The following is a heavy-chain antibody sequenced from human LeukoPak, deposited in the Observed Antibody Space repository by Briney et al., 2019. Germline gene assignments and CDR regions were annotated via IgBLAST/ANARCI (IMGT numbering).Heavy chain of an antibody. CDR2: IIPIFGTA. J-gene: IGHJ4*02. CDR1: GGTFSSYA. V-gene: IGHV1-69*05. CDR3: AVGYYDSSGYRPIDY. D-gene: IGHD3-22*01. Sequence: ASVKVSCKASGGTFSSYAISWVRQAPGHGLEWMGGIIPIFGTANYAQKFQGRVTVTTDESTSTAYMELSSLRSEDTAVYYCAVGYYDSSGYRPIDYWGQGTLVTVSS.